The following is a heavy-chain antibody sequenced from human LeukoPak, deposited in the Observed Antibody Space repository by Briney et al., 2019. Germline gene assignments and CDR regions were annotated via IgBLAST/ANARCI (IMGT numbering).Heavy chain of an antibody. Sequence: GASVKVSCKVSGGTFSSYAISWVRQAPGQGLEWMGGIIPIFGTANYAQKFQGRVTITADESTSTAYMELSSLRSEDTAVYYCARQGLGRGEAFDIWGQGTMVTVSS. CDR3: ARQGLGRGEAFDI. V-gene: IGHV1-69*13. CDR1: GGTFSSYA. J-gene: IGHJ3*02. CDR2: IIPIFGTA. D-gene: IGHD3-10*01.